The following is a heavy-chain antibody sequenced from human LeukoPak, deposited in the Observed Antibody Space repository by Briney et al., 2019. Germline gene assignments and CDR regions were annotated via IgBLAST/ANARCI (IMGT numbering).Heavy chain of an antibody. J-gene: IGHJ4*02. V-gene: IGHV3-7*01. CDR1: GFAFSYYW. Sequence: GGSLRLSCAASGFAFSYYWMNWVRQAPGKGLEWVANIKQDGSEKNYVDSVKGRFTISRDNARNSLYLQMNSLRAEDTAVYYCARASGWTPDNWGQRTLVTVSS. D-gene: IGHD6-19*01. CDR2: IKQDGSEK. CDR3: ARASGWTPDN.